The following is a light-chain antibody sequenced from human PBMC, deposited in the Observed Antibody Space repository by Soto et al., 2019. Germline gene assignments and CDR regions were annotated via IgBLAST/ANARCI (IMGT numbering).Light chain of an antibody. Sequence: EIVLTQSPDTLSLSPGERATLSCRASQSVSSSYLAWYQQKPGQAPRLLIYGASSRATGIPDRFSGSGSGTDFTLTISRLEPEDLAVYFCQQSDTSPPSTFGQGTRLEIK. V-gene: IGKV3-20*01. J-gene: IGKJ5*01. CDR3: QQSDTSPPST. CDR2: GAS. CDR1: QSVSSSY.